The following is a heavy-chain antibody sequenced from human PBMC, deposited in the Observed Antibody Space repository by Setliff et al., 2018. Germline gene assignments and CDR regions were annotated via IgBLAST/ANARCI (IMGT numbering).Heavy chain of an antibody. CDR3: ARASRYGTIKYRGDYYMDV. Sequence: ASVKVSCKASGYTFTTYAIGWRRQAPGQGPEWMGWINTNTGNPSYAQGFTGRVVFSWDTSVRTAYLQSSSLKGEDTGVYYCARASRYGTIKYRGDYYMDVWGKGTKVTVSS. J-gene: IGHJ6*03. CDR1: GYTFTTYA. D-gene: IGHD5-12*01. V-gene: IGHV7-4-1*02. CDR2: INTNTGNP.